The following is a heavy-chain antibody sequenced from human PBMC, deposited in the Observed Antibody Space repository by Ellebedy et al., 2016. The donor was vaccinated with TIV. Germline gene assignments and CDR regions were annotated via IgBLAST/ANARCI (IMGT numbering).Heavy chain of an antibody. CDR2: INAGNGKT. CDR1: GYTFTTYT. Sequence: AASVKVSCKASGYTFTTYTLHWVRQAPGQRLEWMGWINAGNGKTEYSQKFQDRVTFTRETSASTAYMELNGLRSEDTAVYYCARDVPYRAAAGYFEYWGLGTLVTVSS. D-gene: IGHD6-13*01. J-gene: IGHJ4*02. CDR3: ARDVPYRAAAGYFEY. V-gene: IGHV1-3*01.